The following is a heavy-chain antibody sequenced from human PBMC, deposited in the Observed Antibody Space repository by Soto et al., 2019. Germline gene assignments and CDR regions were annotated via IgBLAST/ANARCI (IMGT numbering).Heavy chain of an antibody. D-gene: IGHD1-26*01. J-gene: IGHJ4*02. CDR1: GYTLTELS. Sequence: ASVKVSCKVSGYTLTELSMHWVRQAPGKGLEWMGGFDPEDGETIYAQKFQGRVTMTEDTSTDTAYMELTTLTSDDTAFYYCARGVSAGVDYWGQGTLVTVSS. CDR3: ARGVSAGVDY. CDR2: FDPEDGET. V-gene: IGHV1-24*01.